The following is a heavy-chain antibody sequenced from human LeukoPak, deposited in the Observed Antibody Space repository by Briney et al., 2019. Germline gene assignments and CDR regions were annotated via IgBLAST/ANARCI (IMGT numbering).Heavy chain of an antibody. J-gene: IGHJ4*02. V-gene: IGHV4-34*01. Sequence: SETLPLTCAVYGGSFSGYYWSWIRQPPGKGLEWIGEINHSGSTNYNPSLKSRVTISVDTSKNQFSLKLSSVTAADTAVYYCARHGWHYDILTGYYQYYFDYWGQGTLVTVSS. CDR3: ARHGWHYDILTGYYQYYFDY. D-gene: IGHD3-9*01. CDR2: INHSGST. CDR1: GGSFSGYY.